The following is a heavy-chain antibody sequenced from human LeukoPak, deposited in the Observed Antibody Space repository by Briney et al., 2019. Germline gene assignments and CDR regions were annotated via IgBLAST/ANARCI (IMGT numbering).Heavy chain of an antibody. CDR2: INTNTGNP. D-gene: IGHD3-22*01. Sequence: GASAKVSCKASGYTFTSYAMNWVRQAPGQGLEWMGWINTNTGNPTYAQGFTGRFVFSLDTSVSTAYLQISSLKAEDTAVYYCARDPATDYYDSSGYRGYFDYWGQGTLVTVSS. V-gene: IGHV7-4-1*02. J-gene: IGHJ4*02. CDR3: ARDPATDYYDSSGYRGYFDY. CDR1: GYTFTSYA.